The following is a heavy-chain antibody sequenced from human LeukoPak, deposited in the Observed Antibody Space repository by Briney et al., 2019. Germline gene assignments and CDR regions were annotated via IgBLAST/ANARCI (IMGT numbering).Heavy chain of an antibody. J-gene: IGHJ4*02. CDR1: GFTFSSFG. D-gene: IGHD1-1*01. Sequence: PSGGSLRLSCAGSGFTFSSFGMSWVRQAPGKGLEWVSGISGNGRSTYYADSVKGRFTISRDNSRNTLFLQMNSLRAEDTALYYCTARSGISPYYIDYWGQGTLVTVSS. CDR2: ISGNGRST. V-gene: IGHV3-23*01. CDR3: TARSGISPYYIDY.